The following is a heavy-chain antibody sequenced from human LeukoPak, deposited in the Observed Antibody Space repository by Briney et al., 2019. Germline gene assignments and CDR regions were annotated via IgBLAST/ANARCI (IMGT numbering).Heavy chain of an antibody. Sequence: GRSLRLSCAASGFTFTSCAMHWVRQAPGKGLEWVAVIARDGGTKYYADSVRGRFTISRDNSENTLSLEMNSLRAEDTAVYYCAKDDGVTTRGWYFDYWGQGTLVTVSS. CDR3: AKDDGVTTRGWYFDY. D-gene: IGHD2-21*02. J-gene: IGHJ4*02. V-gene: IGHV3-30*04. CDR2: IARDGGTK. CDR1: GFTFTSCA.